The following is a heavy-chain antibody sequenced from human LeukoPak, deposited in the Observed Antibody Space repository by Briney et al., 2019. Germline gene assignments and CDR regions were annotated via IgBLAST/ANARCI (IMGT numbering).Heavy chain of an antibody. CDR2: ISDTGGRT. CDR1: GFTFSDSA. J-gene: IGHJ5*02. CDR3: AKGGQDFDFWRFDL. V-gene: IGHV3-23*01. Sequence: GGSLRLSCAATGFTFSDSAVSWVRHSPGEGLKWVSSISDTGGRTYYADSVKGRFTITRDNSRNTVNLQMNSLRAGDTARYYCAKGGQDFDFWRFDLWGQGILVIVSS. D-gene: IGHD3-3*01.